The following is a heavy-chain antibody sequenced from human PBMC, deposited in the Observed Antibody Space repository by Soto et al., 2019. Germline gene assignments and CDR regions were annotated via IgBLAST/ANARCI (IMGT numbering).Heavy chain of an antibody. V-gene: IGHV3-23*01. Sequence: RGSLLLSCTSSAITFSIYAMNWVRQAPGKGLEWVSAISGSGGSTYYGDSVKGRLTISRDNSKNTLYLQMNRLRAEDTAVYYCAKDRFSLIAVDGRGGMDVWGQGTTVTVSS. CDR1: AITFSIYA. J-gene: IGHJ6*02. CDR3: AKDRFSLIAVDGRGGMDV. D-gene: IGHD6-19*01. CDR2: ISGSGGST.